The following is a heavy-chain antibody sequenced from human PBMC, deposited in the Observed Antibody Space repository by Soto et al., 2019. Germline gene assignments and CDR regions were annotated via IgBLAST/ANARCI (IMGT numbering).Heavy chain of an antibody. Sequence: GSLRLSCAASGFTFSSYAMSWVRQAPGKGLEWVSAISGSGGSTYYADSVKGRFTISRDNSKNTLYLQMNSLRAEDTAVYYCAKDRYYYDSSGSLDYWGQGTLVTVSS. CDR2: ISGSGGST. D-gene: IGHD3-22*01. CDR3: AKDRYYYDSSGSLDY. CDR1: GFTFSSYA. J-gene: IGHJ4*02. V-gene: IGHV3-23*01.